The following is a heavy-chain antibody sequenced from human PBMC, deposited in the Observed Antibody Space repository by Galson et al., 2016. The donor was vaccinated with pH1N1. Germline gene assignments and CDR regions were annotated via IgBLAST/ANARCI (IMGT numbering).Heavy chain of an antibody. V-gene: IGHV3-7*04. Sequence: LRLSCAASGFSFSSYWMSWVRQAPGKGLEWVANIKQDGTEKYYVASVKGRFTISRDNAKNSLYLQMNSLRVEDTAVYYCVRAIGAKSAYWGQGTTVTVSS. CDR1: GFSFSSYW. CDR3: VRAIGAKSAY. CDR2: IKQDGTEK. J-gene: IGHJ6*02. D-gene: IGHD4/OR15-4a*01.